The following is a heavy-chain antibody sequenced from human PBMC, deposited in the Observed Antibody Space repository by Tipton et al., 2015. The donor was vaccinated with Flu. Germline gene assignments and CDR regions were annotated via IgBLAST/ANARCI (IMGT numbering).Heavy chain of an antibody. D-gene: IGHD4-17*01. CDR1: GYTFTSHG. J-gene: IGHJ5*02. Sequence: QVQLVQSGAEMKKPGASVTVSCKASGYTFTSHGISWVRQAPGQGLEWMGWISGYNGNTNYAQKLQGRVTLTTDTSTSTVYMELRNLRSDDSAIYYWAREMWYGDFEITRFDPWGQGTLVTVSS. CDR3: AREMWYGDFEITRFDP. CDR2: ISGYNGNT. V-gene: IGHV1-18*01.